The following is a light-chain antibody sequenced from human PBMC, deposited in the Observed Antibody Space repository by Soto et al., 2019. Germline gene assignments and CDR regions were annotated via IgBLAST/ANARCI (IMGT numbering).Light chain of an antibody. CDR3: HQYGSSPAT. CDR1: QSVSSSY. J-gene: IGKJ1*01. Sequence: ETVLTQSPDTLSLSPGERATLSCRASQSVSSSYLAWYQQKPGQAPRLLIYGASSRATDIPDRYSGSGSGTDFTLTISRLEPEDFAVYYCHQYGSSPATFGQGTKVDIK. CDR2: GAS. V-gene: IGKV3-20*01.